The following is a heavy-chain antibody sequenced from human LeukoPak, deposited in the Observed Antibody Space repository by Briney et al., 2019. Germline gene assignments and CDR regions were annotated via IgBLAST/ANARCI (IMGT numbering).Heavy chain of an antibody. CDR2: ISAYNGNT. D-gene: IGHD2-2*01. Sequence: ASVKVSCKASGYTFTSYGISWVRQAPGPGLEWMGWISAYNGNTNYAQKLQGRVTMPTDTSTSTAYMERRSLRSDDTAVYYCARDDRVVPAAKLDPWGQGTLVTVSS. J-gene: IGHJ5*02. V-gene: IGHV1-18*04. CDR1: GYTFTSYG. CDR3: ARDDRVVPAAKLDP.